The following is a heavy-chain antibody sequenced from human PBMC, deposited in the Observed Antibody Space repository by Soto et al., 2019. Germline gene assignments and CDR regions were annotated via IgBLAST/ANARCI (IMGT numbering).Heavy chain of an antibody. V-gene: IGHV4-39*01. CDR2: FFIGGNT. Sequence: SETLSLTCTVSGGSISSSTFYWGWMRQPPGKGLEWTASFFIGGNTYYNPSLKSRVTISVDTSKNQFSLKLSSVTATDTAVYYCSTSNKDYSSSLWTDWGQRSLGTVSS. CDR1: GGSISSSTFY. D-gene: IGHD6-13*01. CDR3: STSNKDYSSSLWTD. J-gene: IGHJ4*02.